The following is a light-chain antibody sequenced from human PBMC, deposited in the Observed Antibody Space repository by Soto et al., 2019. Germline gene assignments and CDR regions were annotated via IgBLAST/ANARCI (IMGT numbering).Light chain of an antibody. CDR1: QSISSW. Sequence: DIQMTQYPSTLSASVGDRVTITCRASQSISSWLAWYQQKPGKAPNLLIYDASTLESGVPSRFSGSGSGTEYTLTISSLQPDDFATYYCQQYGTFGQGTKVEIK. V-gene: IGKV1-5*01. CDR3: QQYGT. CDR2: DAS. J-gene: IGKJ1*01.